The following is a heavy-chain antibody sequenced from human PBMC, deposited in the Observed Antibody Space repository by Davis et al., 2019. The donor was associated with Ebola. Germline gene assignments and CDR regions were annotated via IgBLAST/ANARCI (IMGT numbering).Heavy chain of an antibody. CDR3: ARDFDRVRE. D-gene: IGHD3-22*01. V-gene: IGHV3-9*01. Sequence: GGSLRLSCAGSGFAFGDYAMHWVRQAPGKGLEWVSGINWNSDSIVYADSVKGRFTISRDNAKNTVYLEMKSLKAEDTAVYYCARDFDRVREWGQGTLVTVSS. CDR1: GFAFGDYA. J-gene: IGHJ4*02. CDR2: INWNSDSI.